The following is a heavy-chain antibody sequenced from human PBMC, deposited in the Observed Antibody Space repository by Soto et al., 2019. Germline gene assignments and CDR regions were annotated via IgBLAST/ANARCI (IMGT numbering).Heavy chain of an antibody. CDR3: ASAEYYYDSSGWYY. D-gene: IGHD3-22*01. CDR2: ISSSSSYI. V-gene: IGHV3-21*01. CDR1: GFTFSSYS. Sequence: EVQLVKSGGGLVKPGGSLRLSCAASGFTFSSYSMNWVRQAPGKGLEWVSSISSSSSYIYYADSVKGRFTISRDNAKNSLYLQMNSLRAEDTAVYYCASAEYYYDSSGWYYWGQGPLVTVSS. J-gene: IGHJ4*02.